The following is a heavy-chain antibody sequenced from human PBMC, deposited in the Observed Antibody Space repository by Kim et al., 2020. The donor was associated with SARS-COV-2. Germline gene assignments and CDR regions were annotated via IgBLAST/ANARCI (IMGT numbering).Heavy chain of an antibody. Sequence: SETLSLTCTVSGGSITSHYWDWIRQTPDMGLEWIASMDYSGTITYNPSLKSRVTISVDTSNQVSLKLRSVTAADTAMYYCARDFSGSGTFYNLASWGQG. CDR3: ARDFSGSGTFYNLAS. J-gene: IGHJ4*02. V-gene: IGHV4-59*11. CDR2: MDYSGTI. CDR1: GGSITSHY. D-gene: IGHD3-10*01.